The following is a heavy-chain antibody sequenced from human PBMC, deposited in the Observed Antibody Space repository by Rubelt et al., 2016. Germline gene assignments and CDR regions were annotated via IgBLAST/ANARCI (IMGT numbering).Heavy chain of an antibody. V-gene: IGHV4-59*01. CDR3: ARDLNDSLDY. CDR1: GGSISSYY. D-gene: IGHD3-3*01. J-gene: IGHJ4*02. Sequence: QVQLQESGPGLVKPSETLSLTCTVSGGSISSYYWSWIRQPPGKGLEWIGYIYNSGSTNYNPSLKSPVTISVEQSKNQFSLKVSSVTAADTAVYYCARDLNDSLDYWGQGTLVTVSS. CDR2: IYNSGST.